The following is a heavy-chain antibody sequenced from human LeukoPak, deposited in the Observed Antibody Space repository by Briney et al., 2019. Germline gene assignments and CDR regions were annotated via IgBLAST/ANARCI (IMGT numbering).Heavy chain of an antibody. D-gene: IGHD6-19*01. CDR2: ISSSSSYI. CDR3: ARGGLESSGFDY. Sequence: GGSLRLSCAASGFTFSSYSMNWVRQAPGKGLEWVSSISSSSSYIYYADSVKGRFTISRDNAKNSLYLQMSSLRAEDTAVYYCARGGLESSGFDYWGQGTLVTVSS. V-gene: IGHV3-21*01. J-gene: IGHJ4*02. CDR1: GFTFSSYS.